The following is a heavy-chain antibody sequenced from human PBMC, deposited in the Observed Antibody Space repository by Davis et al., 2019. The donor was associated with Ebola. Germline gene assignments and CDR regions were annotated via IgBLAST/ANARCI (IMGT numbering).Heavy chain of an antibody. J-gene: IGHJ6*02. D-gene: IGHD6-19*01. CDR3: AKASAAVAGTQAYFGMDV. Sequence: PGGSLRLSCAASGFTFSSYWMTWVRQAPGKGLEWVANINQDGSDTYYADSVKGRFTISRDNSKNTLYLQMNSLRVEDTAVYYCAKASAAVAGTQAYFGMDVWGQGTTVTVSS. CDR1: GFTFSSYW. CDR2: INQDGSDT. V-gene: IGHV3-7*01.